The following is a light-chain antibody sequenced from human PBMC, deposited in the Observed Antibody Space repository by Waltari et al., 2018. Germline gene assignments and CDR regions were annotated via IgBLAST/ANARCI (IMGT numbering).Light chain of an antibody. J-gene: IGKJ1*01. CDR2: HAS. Sequence: EIVLTQAPVPPSLSPGERATLSCRASQGVGKYLAWYQQKPGQAPKLLIYHASIWASGIPDRFSGSGSGSDFSLTISRLQPEDFAVYYCQKYDFLPATFGQGTTVEIK. CDR1: QGVGKY. V-gene: IGKV3-20*01. CDR3: QKYDFLPAT.